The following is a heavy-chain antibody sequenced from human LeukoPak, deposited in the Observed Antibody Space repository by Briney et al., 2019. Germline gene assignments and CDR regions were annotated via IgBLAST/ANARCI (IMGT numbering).Heavy chain of an antibody. J-gene: IGHJ1*01. V-gene: IGHV3-74*01. CDR3: ARGAGSYYGYFQS. Sequence: PGGSLRLSCAASGFTFSSYWMHWVRQAPGKGLVWVSRINSDGSTTNYADSVKGRFTISRDNAKNSLYLQMNSLRAEDTAVYFCARGAGSYYGYFQSWGQGTLVTVSS. D-gene: IGHD1-26*01. CDR2: INSDGSTT. CDR1: GFTFSSYW.